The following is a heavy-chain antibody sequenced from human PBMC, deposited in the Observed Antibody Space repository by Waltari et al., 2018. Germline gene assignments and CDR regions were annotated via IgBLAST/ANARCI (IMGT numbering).Heavy chain of an antibody. J-gene: IGHJ5*02. V-gene: IGHV5-51*01. D-gene: IGHD6-25*01. CDR2: IYPGDSDT. CDR3: AKGGIPNWFDP. Sequence: EVQLVQSGAEATKPGESLTISCKASRYRFSSDWIVWVRQMPGTGLEWLGMIYPGDSDTRYSPSFEGQVTISADKFINTAYLMLKSLKTSDTAMYYCAKGGIPNWFDPWGQGTLVTVSS. CDR1: RYRFSSDW.